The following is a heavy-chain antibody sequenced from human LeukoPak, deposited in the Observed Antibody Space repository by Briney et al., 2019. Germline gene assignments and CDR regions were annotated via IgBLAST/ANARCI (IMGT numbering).Heavy chain of an antibody. CDR2: IYSGGST. CDR1: GFTVRSSF. J-gene: IGHJ4*02. D-gene: IGHD3-22*01. Sequence: PGGSLRLSCAASGFTVRSSFMNWVRQAPGKGLEWVSVIYSGGSTYYADSVKGRFTISRDNSKNTLYLQMNSLRAEDTAVYYCARVGSSGYYGDYWGQGTLVTVSS. CDR3: ARVGSSGYYGDY. V-gene: IGHV3-66*02.